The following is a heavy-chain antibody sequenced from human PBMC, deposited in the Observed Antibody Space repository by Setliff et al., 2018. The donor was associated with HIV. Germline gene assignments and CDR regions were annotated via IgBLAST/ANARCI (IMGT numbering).Heavy chain of an antibody. CDR2: ISSSGNTI. CDR1: GFTFRSYE. D-gene: IGHD2-15*01. CDR3: ARDRGKSGGVLPGWFDS. V-gene: IGHV3-48*03. J-gene: IGHJ5*01. Sequence: PGGSLRLSCAASGFTFRSYEMNWVRQAPGKGLEWLSSISSSGNTIYYTDSLKGRFTISRDNARSSLYLEMNSLRAEDTAVYYCARDRGKSGGVLPGWFDSWGQGTLVTVSS.